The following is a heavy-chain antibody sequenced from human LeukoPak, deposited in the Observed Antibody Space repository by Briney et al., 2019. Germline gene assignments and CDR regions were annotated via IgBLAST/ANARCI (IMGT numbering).Heavy chain of an antibody. CDR2: IYYSGST. Sequence: SETLSLTCTVSGGSISSGGYYWSWIRQHPGKGLEWIGYIYYSGSTYYNPSLKSRVTISVDTSKNQFSLKLSSVTAADTAVYYCARAAVAIVVVPAAIEFDYWGQGTLVTVPS. CDR1: GGSISSGGYY. V-gene: IGHV4-31*03. J-gene: IGHJ4*02. D-gene: IGHD2-2*01. CDR3: ARAAVAIVVVPAAIEFDY.